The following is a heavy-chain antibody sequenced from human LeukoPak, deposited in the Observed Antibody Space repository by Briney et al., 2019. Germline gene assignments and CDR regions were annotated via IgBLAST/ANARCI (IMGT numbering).Heavy chain of an antibody. D-gene: IGHD4-11*01. V-gene: IGHV1-2*02. CDR1: GYTFTGYS. Sequence: GASVMVSCKASGYTFTGYSIHWLRQAPGQGPEWMGWINPNSGDTNYAQKFQDRITLTRDTSIGTAYLNLINLRSDDTAIYYCARPNVDYYNWFDPWGQGTLVTVSS. CDR2: INPNSGDT. J-gene: IGHJ5*02. CDR3: ARPNVDYYNWFDP.